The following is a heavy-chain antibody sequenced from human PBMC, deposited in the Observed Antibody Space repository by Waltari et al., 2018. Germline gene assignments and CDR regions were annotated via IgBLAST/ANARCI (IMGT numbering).Heavy chain of an antibody. J-gene: IGHJ5*02. CDR2: IYHSGGT. CDR1: GYSINNGYY. Sequence: QVQLQESGPGLVKPSETLSLTCTVSGYSINNGYYWGWIRQPPGKGLEWSGTIYHSGGTKYNPSLKSRVTISVDTSKKQFSLKLTSVTAADAAVYYCARLDRYSDYNWFDPWGQGTLVTVSS. V-gene: IGHV4-38-2*02. CDR3: ARLDRYSDYNWFDP. D-gene: IGHD5-12*01.